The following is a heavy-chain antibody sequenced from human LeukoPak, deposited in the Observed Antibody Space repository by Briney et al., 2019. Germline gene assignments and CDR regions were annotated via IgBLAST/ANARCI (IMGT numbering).Heavy chain of an antibody. CDR3: ARVPGGDDFWSGYFDY. J-gene: IGHJ4*02. CDR1: GYTFTGYY. D-gene: IGHD3-3*01. V-gene: IGHV1-2*02. CDR2: INPNSGGT. Sequence: GASVKVSCKASGYTFTGYYMHWVRQAPGQGLEWIGWINPNSGGTNHAQKFQGRVTMPRDTSISTAYMELSRLRSDDTAVYYCARVPGGDDFWSGYFDYWGQGTLVTVSS.